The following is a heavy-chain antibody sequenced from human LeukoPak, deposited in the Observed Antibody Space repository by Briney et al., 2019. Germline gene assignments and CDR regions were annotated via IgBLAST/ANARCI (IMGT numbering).Heavy chain of an antibody. D-gene: IGHD3-10*01. CDR3: ARYASGSYYWFDP. CDR2: VYYTGSA. J-gene: IGHJ5*02. Sequence: PSETLSLTCTVSGGSISSTSYHWAWIRQPPGKGLEWIATVYYTGSAYYNPSLKSRDTISVDTSKSQFSLKLSSVTTADTALYYCARYASGSYYWFDPWGQGTLVTVSS. V-gene: IGHV4-39*01. CDR1: GGSISSTSYH.